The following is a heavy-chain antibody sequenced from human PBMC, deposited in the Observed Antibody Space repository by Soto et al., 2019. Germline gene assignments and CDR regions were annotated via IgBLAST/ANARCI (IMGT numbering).Heavy chain of an antibody. V-gene: IGHV3-74*01. CDR1: GFTFSSYW. Sequence: GGSLRLSCAASGFTFSSYWMHWVRQAPGKGLVWVSRIKIDWSSTSYADSVKGRFTISRDNAKNTLYLQMNIVRAEVTAVYYCAREYSSSRYFDYWGQGTLVTVSS. D-gene: IGHD2-2*01. J-gene: IGHJ4*02. CDR3: AREYSSSRYFDY. CDR2: IKIDWSST.